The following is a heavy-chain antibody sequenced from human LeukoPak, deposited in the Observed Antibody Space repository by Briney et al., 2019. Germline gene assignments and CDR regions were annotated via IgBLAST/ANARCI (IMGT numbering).Heavy chain of an antibody. V-gene: IGHV3-30*18. CDR1: GFTFSSYG. Sequence: GRSLRLSCAASGFTFSSYGMHWVRQAPGKGLEWVAVISYDGSNKYYADSVKGRFTISRDNSKNTLYLQMNSLRAEDTAVYYCAKAAPQPGIAAAGHFDYWGQGTLVTVSS. J-gene: IGHJ4*02. D-gene: IGHD6-13*01. CDR2: ISYDGSNK. CDR3: AKAAPQPGIAAAGHFDY.